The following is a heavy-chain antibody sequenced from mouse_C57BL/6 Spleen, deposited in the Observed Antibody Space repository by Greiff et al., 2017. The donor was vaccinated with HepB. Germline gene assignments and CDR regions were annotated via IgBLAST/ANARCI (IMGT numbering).Heavy chain of an antibody. D-gene: IGHD3-1*01. CDR2: IDPSDSYT. CDR3: TRTRAFDY. CDR1: GYTFTSYW. V-gene: IGHV1-69*01. Sequence: VQLQQPGAELVMPGASVKLSCKASGYTFTSYWMHWVKHRPGQGLEWIGEIDPSDSYTNYNQQFKGKSTLTVDKSSSTAYMQLSSLTSDDSAVYYCTRTRAFDYWGQGTTLTVSS. J-gene: IGHJ2*01.